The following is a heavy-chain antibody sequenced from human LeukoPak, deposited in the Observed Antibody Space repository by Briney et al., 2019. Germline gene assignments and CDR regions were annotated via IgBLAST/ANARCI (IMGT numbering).Heavy chain of an antibody. CDR2: INHSGST. CDR1: GGSFSGYY. D-gene: IGHD3-22*01. J-gene: IGHJ3*02. Sequence: ASETLSLTCAVYGGSFSGYYWSWIRQPPGKGLEWIGEINHSGSTNYNPSLKSRVTISVDTSKNQFSLKLSSVTAADTAVYFCIVIVPDDAFDIWGQGTMVTVSS. CDR3: IVIVPDDAFDI. V-gene: IGHV4-34*01.